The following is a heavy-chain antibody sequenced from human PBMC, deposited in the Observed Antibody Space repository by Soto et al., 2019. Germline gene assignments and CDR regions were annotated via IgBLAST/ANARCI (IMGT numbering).Heavy chain of an antibody. CDR2: INPNSGGT. V-gene: IGHV1-2*02. Sequence: PGASVKVSCKASGYTFTSYGISWVRQAPGQGLEWMGWINPNSGGTNYAQKFQGRVTMTRDTSISTAYMELSRLRSDDTAVYYRARVRAITMIVVDLRPALTGDPSRFDYWGQGTLVTVSS. D-gene: IGHD3-22*01. CDR1: GYTFTSYG. J-gene: IGHJ4*02. CDR3: ARVRAITMIVVDLRPALTGDPSRFDY.